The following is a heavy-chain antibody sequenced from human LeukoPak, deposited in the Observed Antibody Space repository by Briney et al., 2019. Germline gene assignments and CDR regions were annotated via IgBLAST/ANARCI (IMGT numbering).Heavy chain of an antibody. V-gene: IGHV3-30*18. CDR3: AKGVRGIAAADDAFDI. Sequence: GGSLRLSCAASGFTFDDYTMHWVRQAPGKGLEWVAVVSYDGSNKYYADSVKGRFTISRDNSKNTLYLQMNSLRAEDTAVYYCAKGVRGIAAADDAFDIWGQGTMVTVSS. J-gene: IGHJ3*02. D-gene: IGHD6-13*01. CDR2: VSYDGSNK. CDR1: GFTFDDYT.